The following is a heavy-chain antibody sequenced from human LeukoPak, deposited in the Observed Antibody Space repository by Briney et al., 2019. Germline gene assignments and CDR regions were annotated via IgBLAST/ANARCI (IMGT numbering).Heavy chain of an antibody. Sequence: GGSLRLSCAASGFTFSSYGMHWVRQAPGKGLEWVAVISYDGSNKYYADSVKGRFTISRDNSKNTLYLQMNSLRAEDTAVYYCARGKASWAGSYARGWENAFDIWGQGTMVTVSS. V-gene: IGHV3-30*03. J-gene: IGHJ3*02. CDR1: GFTFSSYG. CDR2: ISYDGSNK. D-gene: IGHD1-26*01. CDR3: ARGKASWAGSYARGWENAFDI.